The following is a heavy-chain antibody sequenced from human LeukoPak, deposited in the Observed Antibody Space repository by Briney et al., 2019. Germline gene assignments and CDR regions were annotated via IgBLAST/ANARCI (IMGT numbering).Heavy chain of an antibody. Sequence: GGSLRLSCAASGFSLNTYAMSWARQAPGKGLEWVLGISGSGEHSNYAASVKGRLTISRDNSNNTLYLQMTSLRADDTAVYYCVRRGSGSSSPFAYWGQGALVIVSS. D-gene: IGHD6-6*01. CDR3: VRRGSGSSSPFAY. J-gene: IGHJ4*02. V-gene: IGHV3-23*01. CDR1: GFSLNTYA. CDR2: ISGSGEHS.